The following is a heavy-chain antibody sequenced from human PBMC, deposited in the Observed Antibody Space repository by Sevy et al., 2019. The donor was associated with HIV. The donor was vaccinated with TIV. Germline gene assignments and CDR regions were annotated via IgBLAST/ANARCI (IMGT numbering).Heavy chain of an antibody. J-gene: IGHJ4*02. CDR3: AKADGDSSGYYGLGGS. CDR2: ISWNSNSV. D-gene: IGHD3-22*01. CDR1: GFTFSSYA. Sequence: SLRLSCAASGFTFSSYAMHWVRQAPGKGLEWVSGISWNSNSVAYADSVKGRFTISRDNAKNSLYLQMNSLRPADTALYYCAKADGDSSGYYGLGGSWGQGTLVTVSS. V-gene: IGHV3-9*01.